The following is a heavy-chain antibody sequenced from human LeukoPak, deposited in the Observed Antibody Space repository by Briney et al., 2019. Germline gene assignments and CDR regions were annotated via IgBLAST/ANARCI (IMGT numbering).Heavy chain of an antibody. CDR1: GGTFSSYA. D-gene: IGHD3-9*01. CDR2: IIPIFGTA. Sequence: ASVKVSCKASGGTFSSYAISWVRQAPGQGLEWMGGIIPIFGTANYAQKFQGRVTITADESTSTAYMELSSLRSEDTAVYYCARHTVNDILTGYSYNWFDPWGQGTLVTVSS. V-gene: IGHV1-69*13. J-gene: IGHJ5*02. CDR3: ARHTVNDILTGYSYNWFDP.